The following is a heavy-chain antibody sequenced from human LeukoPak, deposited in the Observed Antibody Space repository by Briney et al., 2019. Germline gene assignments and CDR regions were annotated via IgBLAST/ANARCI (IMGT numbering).Heavy chain of an antibody. CDR3: ARGFSALVGSGNWFDS. Sequence: SETLSLTCTVSGGSISSSSYYWGWIRQPPGKGLEWIGSIYYSGSTYYNPSLKSRVTIFVDTSKNQFSLRLTSVTAADTDVYYCARGFSALVGSGNWFDSWGQGTLVTVSS. CDR2: IYYSGST. D-gene: IGHD2-15*01. J-gene: IGHJ5*01. CDR1: GGSISSSSYY. V-gene: IGHV4-39*01.